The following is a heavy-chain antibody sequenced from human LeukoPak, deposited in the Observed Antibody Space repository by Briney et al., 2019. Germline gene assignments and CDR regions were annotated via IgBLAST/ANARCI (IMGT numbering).Heavy chain of an antibody. Sequence: ASVNVSCKASGYTFTSYDINWVRQANGQGLERMGWMNPNSGNTGYAYEFQGRVTMTRNTSISTAYMELSSLRSEATAVYYCARGQSSSWSGTPNYWGQGTLVTVSS. CDR1: GYTFTSYD. CDR2: MNPNSGNT. D-gene: IGHD6-6*01. J-gene: IGHJ4*02. CDR3: ARGQSSSWSGTPNY. V-gene: IGHV1-8*01.